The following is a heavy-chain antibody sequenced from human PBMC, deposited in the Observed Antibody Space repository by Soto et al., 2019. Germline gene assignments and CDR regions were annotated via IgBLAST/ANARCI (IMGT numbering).Heavy chain of an antibody. V-gene: IGHV3-64*01. CDR1: GFTFSSYA. D-gene: IGHD3-3*01. CDR3: ARTSARITIFGYMDV. CDR2: ISSNGGST. Sequence: HPGGSLRLSCAASGFTFSSYAMHWVRQAPGKGLEYVSAISSNGGSTYYANSVKGRFTISRDNSKNTLYLQMGSLRAEDMAVYYCARTSARITIFGYMDVWGKGTTVTVSS. J-gene: IGHJ6*03.